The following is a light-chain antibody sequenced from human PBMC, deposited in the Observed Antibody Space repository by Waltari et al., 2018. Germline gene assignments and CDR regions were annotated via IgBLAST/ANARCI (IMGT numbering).Light chain of an antibody. J-gene: IGKJ3*01. CDR3: QQYDNLPLGFT. V-gene: IGKV1-33*01. Sequence: DIQMTQSPSSLSASVGDRVTITCQASQDISNYLNWYQQKPGKAPKLLIYDASNLKTGVPSRFSGSGSGTDFTFTISSLQPEDIATYYCQQYDNLPLGFTFGPGTKVDIK. CDR1: QDISNY. CDR2: DAS.